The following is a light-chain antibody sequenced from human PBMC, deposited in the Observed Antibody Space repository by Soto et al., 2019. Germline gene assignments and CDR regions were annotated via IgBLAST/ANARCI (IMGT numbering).Light chain of an antibody. J-gene: IGLJ2*01. CDR3: CSYAGSSTLV. Sequence: QSALTQPASVSGSPGQSITISCTGTSSDVGSYKLVSWYQQHPGKAPKLMIYEGSKRPSGVSNRFSGSKSGNTASLTISGLQAEDEADYYCCSYAGSSTLVVGGGTKLTVL. V-gene: IGLV2-23*01. CDR2: EGS. CDR1: SSDVGSYKL.